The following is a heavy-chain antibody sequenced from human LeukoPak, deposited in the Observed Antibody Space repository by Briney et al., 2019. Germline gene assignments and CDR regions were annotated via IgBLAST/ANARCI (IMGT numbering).Heavy chain of an antibody. Sequence: GGSLRLSCAASGFTFSSYTMSWVRQAPGKGLEWVANIKKDGSEKYYVDSVKGRFTISRDNAKTSLYLQMNSLRAEDTAVYYCARDLSGVTGYTYGRGIDYWGQGTLVTVSS. CDR2: IKKDGSEK. D-gene: IGHD5-18*01. V-gene: IGHV3-7*01. CDR1: GFTFSSYT. CDR3: ARDLSGVTGYTYGRGIDY. J-gene: IGHJ4*02.